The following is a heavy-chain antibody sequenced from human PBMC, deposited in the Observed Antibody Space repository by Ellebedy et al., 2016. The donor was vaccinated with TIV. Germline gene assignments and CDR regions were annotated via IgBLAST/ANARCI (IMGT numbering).Heavy chain of an antibody. CDR3: AKTPRPKQDQLGTFYYGMDV. CDR1: GFTFSSHG. J-gene: IGHJ6*02. CDR2: INRSGTTT. V-gene: IGHV3-23*01. D-gene: IGHD1-1*01. Sequence: GESLKISCAASGFTFSSHGMSWVRQAPGQGLEWVSTINRSGTTTYYADSVKGRFTISRDTSNNTLYLQMNSLRAEDTALYYCAKTPRPKQDQLGTFYYGMDVWGQGTTVTVSS.